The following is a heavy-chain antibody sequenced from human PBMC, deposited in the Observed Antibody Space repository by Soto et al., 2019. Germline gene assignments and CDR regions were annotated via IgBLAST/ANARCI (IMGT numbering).Heavy chain of an antibody. CDR3: ARLWGGAFDI. J-gene: IGHJ3*02. D-gene: IGHD3-10*01. Sequence: WTWIRQPPGKGLEWIAYVYNTGYTNYSPSLKSRVTISMDTSKNQFSLTLSSVTAADTAIYYCARLWGGAFDIWGQGTVVTVSS. CDR2: VYNTGYT. V-gene: IGHV4-59*08.